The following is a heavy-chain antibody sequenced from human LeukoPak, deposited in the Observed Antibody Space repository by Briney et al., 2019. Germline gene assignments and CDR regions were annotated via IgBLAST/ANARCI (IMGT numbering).Heavy chain of an antibody. V-gene: IGHV3-30*04. J-gene: IGHJ4*02. Sequence: GRCLRLSCAASGFTFSSYAMHWVRQAPGKGLEWVAVISYDGSNKYYADSVKGRFTISRDNSKNTLYLQMNSLRAEDTAVYYCAREVLDSRYFDYWGQGTLVTVSS. CDR3: AREVLDSRYFDY. D-gene: IGHD3-3*01. CDR2: ISYDGSNK. CDR1: GFTFSSYA.